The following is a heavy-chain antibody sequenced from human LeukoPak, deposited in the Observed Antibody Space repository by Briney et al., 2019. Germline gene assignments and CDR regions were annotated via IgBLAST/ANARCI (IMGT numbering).Heavy chain of an antibody. CDR2: ISSSSSTI. D-gene: IGHD6-6*01. Sequence: GGSLRLSCAASVFTFSSYSMNWVRKAPGKGLEWVSYISSSSSTIYYADSVKGRFTISRDNAKNSLYLQMNSLRAEDTAVYYCVRDQEYSSSPTVDYWGQGTLVTVSS. CDR1: VFTFSSYS. CDR3: VRDQEYSSSPTVDY. J-gene: IGHJ4*02. V-gene: IGHV3-48*01.